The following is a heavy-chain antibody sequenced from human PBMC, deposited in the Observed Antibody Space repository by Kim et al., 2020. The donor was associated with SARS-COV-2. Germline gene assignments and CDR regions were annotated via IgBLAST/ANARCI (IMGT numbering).Heavy chain of an antibody. CDR3: ATVSNYDGSSGYSHYYYYCVDL. CDR1: GYTLTDFS. V-gene: IGHV1-24*01. J-gene: IGHJ6*02. Sequence: ASVKVSCKASGYTLTDFSIHWVRQAPGKGLEWMGGIGPEDGDTIYAQKFQGRVTMTEDTSTDTAYMELSSLRSEDTAVYYCATVSNYDGSSGYSHYYYYCVDLWGQGTTVSVSS. D-gene: IGHD3-22*01. CDR2: IGPEDGDT.